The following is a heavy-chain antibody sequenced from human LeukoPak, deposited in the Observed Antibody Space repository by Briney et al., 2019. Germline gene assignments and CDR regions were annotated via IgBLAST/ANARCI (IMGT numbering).Heavy chain of an antibody. D-gene: IGHD2-21*02. CDR3: ARDFGRGDSYVGPNWFDP. Sequence: SVKVSCKASGGTFSSYAISWVRQAPGQGLEWMGRIIPILGIANYAQKFQGSVTITADKSTSTAYMGLSSLRSEDTAVYYCARDFGRGDSYVGPNWFDPWGQGTLVTVSS. CDR1: GGTFSSYA. J-gene: IGHJ5*02. V-gene: IGHV1-69*04. CDR2: IIPILGIA.